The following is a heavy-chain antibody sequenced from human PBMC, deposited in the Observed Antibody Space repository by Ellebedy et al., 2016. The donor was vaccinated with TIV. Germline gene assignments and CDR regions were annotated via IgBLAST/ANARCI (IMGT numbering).Heavy chain of an antibody. CDR2: IFYSGST. V-gene: IGHV4-39*07. CDR3: ARGAHSTFDAFDI. D-gene: IGHD6-13*01. J-gene: IGHJ3*02. Sequence: MPSETLSLTCNVSGGSISSGTYYWVWIRQPPGKGLEWIGSIFYSGSTNYNPSLKSRVTITSDTSKNQFSLKLTSVTAADTAMYYCARGAHSTFDAFDIWGQGTMVTVSS. CDR1: GGSISSGTYY.